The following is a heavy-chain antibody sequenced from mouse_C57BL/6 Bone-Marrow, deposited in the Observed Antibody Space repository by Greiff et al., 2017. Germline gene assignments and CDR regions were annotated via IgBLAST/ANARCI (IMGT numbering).Heavy chain of an antibody. CDR3: SEDSAVYYCACSYDYDGPPYYYAMDY. CDR2: GQGLEWIG. Sequence: VQLQESGPELARPWASVKISCQAFYTFSRRVHFAIRDTNYWMQWVKQRPGQGLEWIGAIYPGNGDTSYNQKFKGKATLTAEESSSTAYMQFSSLTSEDSAVYYCACSYDYDGPPYYYAMDYWGQGTSVTVSS. V-gene: IGHV1-87*01. CDR1: YTFSRRVH. J-gene: IGHJ4*01. D-gene: IGHD2-4*01.